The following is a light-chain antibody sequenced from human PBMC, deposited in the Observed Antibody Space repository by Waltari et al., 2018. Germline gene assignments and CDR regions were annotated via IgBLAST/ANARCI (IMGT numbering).Light chain of an antibody. CDR3: FSFVAANSVV. V-gene: IGLV2-23*01. J-gene: IGLJ1*01. Sequence: QSALTQPASVSGSPGQSITLSCTGTSNDIGNYDLVSWYQQRPGEAPKLLMYGATKRPSGGSIRFSGSKSGKTASLTISGLQTEDEADYYCFSFVAANSVVFGPGTKVTVL. CDR1: SNDIGNYDL. CDR2: GAT.